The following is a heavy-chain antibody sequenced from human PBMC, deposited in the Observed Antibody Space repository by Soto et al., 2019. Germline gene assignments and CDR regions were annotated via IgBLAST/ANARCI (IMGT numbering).Heavy chain of an antibody. CDR1: GFTFSDYG. CDR2: ISSDGSSQ. CDR3: AKGSSSWYYPHLDY. Sequence: ESGGGVVQPGRSLRLSCVASGFTFSDYGMHWVRQAPGKGLEWLTIISSDGSSQNYADSVKGRFTISRDNSKNTLYLQMNSLRVEDTAMYYCAKGSSSWYYPHLDYWGQGTLVTVSS. J-gene: IGHJ4*02. V-gene: IGHV3-30*18. D-gene: IGHD6-13*01.